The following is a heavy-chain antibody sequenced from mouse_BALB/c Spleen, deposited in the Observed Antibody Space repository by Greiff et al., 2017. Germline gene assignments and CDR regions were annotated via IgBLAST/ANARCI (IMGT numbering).Heavy chain of an antibody. D-gene: IGHD4-1*01. CDR1: GYTFTSYW. CDR2: IYPSDSYT. J-gene: IGHJ3*01. CDR3: TRELGGFAY. V-gene: IGHV1-69*02. Sequence: QVQLQQPGAELVRPGASVKLSCKASGYTFTSYWINWVKQRPGQGLEWIGNIYPSDSYTNYNQKFKDKATLTVDKSSSTAYMQLSSPTSEDSAVYYCTRELGGFAYWGQGTLVTVSA.